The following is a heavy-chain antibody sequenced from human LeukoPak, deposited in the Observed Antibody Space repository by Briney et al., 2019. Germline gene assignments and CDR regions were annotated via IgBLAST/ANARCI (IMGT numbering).Heavy chain of an antibody. J-gene: IGHJ4*02. CDR1: GLTFSDEY. V-gene: IGHV3-11*01. D-gene: IGHD3-10*01. CDR3: VRARGAGPGAHFDY. CDR2: ISNTGSFI. Sequence: GGSLRLSCAASGLTFSDEYMRWIRQAPGKGLEWVSYISNTGSFISYADSVKGRFTISRDNAKNSLYLQMNSLRAEDAAAYYCVRARGAGPGAHFDYWGQGTLVTVSS.